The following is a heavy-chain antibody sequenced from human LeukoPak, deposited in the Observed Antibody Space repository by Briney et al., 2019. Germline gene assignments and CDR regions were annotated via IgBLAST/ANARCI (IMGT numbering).Heavy chain of an antibody. CDR1: GFTFSSYA. CDR2: ISGSGGST. CDR3: AKFRDSSSWVWFDP. Sequence: PGGSLRLSCAASGFTFSSYAMSWVRQAPGKGLEWVSAISGSGGSTYYADSVKGRFTISRDNSKNTLYLQMNGLRAEDTAVYYCAKFRDSSSWVWFDPWGQGTLVTVSS. D-gene: IGHD6-13*01. V-gene: IGHV3-23*01. J-gene: IGHJ5*02.